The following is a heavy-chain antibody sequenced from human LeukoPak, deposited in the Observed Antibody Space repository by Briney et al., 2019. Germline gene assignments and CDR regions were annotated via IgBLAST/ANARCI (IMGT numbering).Heavy chain of an antibody. CDR3: ARTAGDYAPNSDY. Sequence: SGGSLRLSCVASGFTFSSYSMNWVRQAPGKGLEWVSSVSSSSSYIFYADSVKGRFTISRDNAKNSLYLQMNSLTAEDTAVYYCARTAGDYAPNSDYWGQGTLVTVSS. CDR2: VSSSSSYI. D-gene: IGHD4-17*01. V-gene: IGHV3-21*01. J-gene: IGHJ4*02. CDR1: GFTFSSYS.